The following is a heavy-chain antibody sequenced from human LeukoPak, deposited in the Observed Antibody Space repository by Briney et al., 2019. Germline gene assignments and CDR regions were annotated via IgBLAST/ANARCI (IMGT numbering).Heavy chain of an antibody. V-gene: IGHV1-2*02. CDR1: GYTFTRYY. CDR2: INPISGAT. Sequence: ASVNVSCKASGYTFTRYYIHWVRQAPAHGLEWMGWINPISGATTYVQKFQGRVTMTSDTSINTAYMELSTLGSDDTAVYYCARGIVVAGMVDNRLRPFDNWGQGTLVTVSS. CDR3: ARGIVVAGMVDNRLRPFDN. J-gene: IGHJ4*02. D-gene: IGHD6-19*01.